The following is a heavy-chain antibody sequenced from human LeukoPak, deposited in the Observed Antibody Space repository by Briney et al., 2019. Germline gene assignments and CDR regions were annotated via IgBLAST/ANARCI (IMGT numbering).Heavy chain of an antibody. CDR3: ARAVAAAGMNAFDI. D-gene: IGHD6-13*01. CDR1: GCTFTSYG. CDR2: VSAYNGNT. V-gene: IGHV1-18*01. J-gene: IGHJ3*02. Sequence: ASVTVSCKASGCTFTSYGMCWVRQAPGQGREWMGWVSAYNGNTNYAQKLQGRVTMTTDTSTSTAYMELRSLRSDDTAVYYCARAVAAAGMNAFDIWGQGTMVTVSS.